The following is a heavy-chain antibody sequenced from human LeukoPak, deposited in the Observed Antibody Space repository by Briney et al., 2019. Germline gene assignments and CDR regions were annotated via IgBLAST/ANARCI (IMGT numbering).Heavy chain of an antibody. V-gene: IGHV3-30*18. CDR3: AKGLNYYGSGSSVYFDY. CDR2: ISYDGSNK. CDR1: GFTFSSYG. J-gene: IGHJ4*02. Sequence: GGSLRLSCAASGFTFSSYGMHWVRQAPGKGLEWVAVISYDGSNKYYADSVKGRFTISRDNSKNTLYLQMNSLRAEDTAVYYCAKGLNYYGSGSSVYFDYWGQGTLVTVSS. D-gene: IGHD3-10*01.